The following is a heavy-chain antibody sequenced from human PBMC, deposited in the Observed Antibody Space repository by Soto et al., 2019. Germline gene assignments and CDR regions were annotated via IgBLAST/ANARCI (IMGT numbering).Heavy chain of an antibody. CDR1: CGSIRSGSYS. J-gene: IGHJ4*02. CDR2: IYYSGST. V-gene: IGHV4-30-4*01. Sequence: SETPSPTCTFFCGSIRSGSYSWSLLRQPPGQGLEWIGYIYYSGSTYYNPSLKSRVTVSIDTSKNQFSLKLSSVTAADTAVYYCARHTDYYFDYWGQGSLVTVSS. D-gene: IGHD2-2*02. CDR3: ARHTDYYFDY.